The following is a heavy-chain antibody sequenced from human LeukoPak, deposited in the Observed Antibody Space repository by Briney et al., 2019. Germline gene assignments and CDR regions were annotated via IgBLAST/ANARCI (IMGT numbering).Heavy chain of an antibody. CDR1: GFTVSSDY. Sequence: GGSLRLSCAASGFTVSSDYLSWVRQATGKGLEWVSVIYSGGSTYYADSVKGRFTISRDKSKNTVYLQMNSPRFEDTAMYYCARNWFDPWGQGTLVTVSS. CDR3: ARNWFDP. V-gene: IGHV3-53*05. CDR2: IYSGGST. J-gene: IGHJ5*02.